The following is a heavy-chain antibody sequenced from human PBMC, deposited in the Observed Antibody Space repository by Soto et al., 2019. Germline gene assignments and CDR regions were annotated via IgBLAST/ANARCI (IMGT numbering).Heavy chain of an antibody. J-gene: IGHJ4*02. CDR1: GGSISSGGYY. V-gene: IGHV4-30-4*08. CDR2: IYYSGST. D-gene: IGHD3-3*01. CDR3: ARGGRTIFGRYFDY. Sequence: SETLSLTCTVSGGSISSGGYYWNWIRQHPGKGLEWIGYIYYSGSTYYNPSLKSRVTISVDTSKNQFSLKLSSVTAADTAVYYCARGGRTIFGRYFDYWGQGTLVTVSS.